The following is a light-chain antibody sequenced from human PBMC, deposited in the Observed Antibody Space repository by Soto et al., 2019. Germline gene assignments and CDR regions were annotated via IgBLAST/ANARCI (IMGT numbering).Light chain of an antibody. J-gene: IGKJ2*03. CDR3: QHGYVAPYS. V-gene: IGKV1-5*01. Sequence: DIQMTQSPSTLSGSVGDRVTITCRASQTISSWLAWYQQKPGKAPKLLIYSASTLHSGVPSRFTGSGSETDFTLTIRGLQPEDFATYYCQHGYVAPYSFGQGTKVDIK. CDR2: SAS. CDR1: QTISSW.